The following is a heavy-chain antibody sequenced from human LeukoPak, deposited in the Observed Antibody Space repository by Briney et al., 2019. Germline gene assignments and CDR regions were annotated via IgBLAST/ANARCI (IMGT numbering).Heavy chain of an antibody. CDR1: VFTFSSYS. CDR3: ARAHQYSSSSNY. V-gene: IGHV3-21*01. CDR2: ISSSSSYI. J-gene: IGHJ4*02. Sequence: GGSLRLSCAASVFTFSSYSMNWVRQAPGKGLGWVSSISSSSSYIYYADSVKGRFTISRDNAKNSLYLQMNSLRAEDTAVYYCARAHQYSSSSNYWGQGTLVTVPS. D-gene: IGHD6-6*01.